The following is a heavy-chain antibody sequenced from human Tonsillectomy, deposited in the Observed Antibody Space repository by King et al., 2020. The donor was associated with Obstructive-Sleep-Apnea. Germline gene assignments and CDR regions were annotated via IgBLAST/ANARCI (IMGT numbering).Heavy chain of an antibody. V-gene: IGHV4-59*01. CDR2: IYYSGST. CDR1: GGSISSYY. J-gene: IGHJ5*02. CDR3: ARDNPTYYDSSGYYHNWFDP. Sequence: QLQESGPGLVKPSETLSLTCTVSGGSISSYYWSWIRQPPGKGLEWIGYIYYSGSTNYNPSLTSRVTISVDTSKNQFSLKLSSVTAADTAVYYCARDNPTYYDSSGYYHNWFDPWGQGTLVTVSS. D-gene: IGHD3-22*01.